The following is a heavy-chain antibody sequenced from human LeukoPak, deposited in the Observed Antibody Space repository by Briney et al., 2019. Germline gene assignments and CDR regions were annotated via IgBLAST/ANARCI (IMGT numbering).Heavy chain of an antibody. CDR3: ARYFGDPQGMDV. D-gene: IGHD3-10*01. J-gene: IGHJ6*02. Sequence: GGSLRLSCDGSAFIFSGHWMNWVRQAPGKGLEWVSYISGSSDAIYYADSVKGRFTISRDNAKNSLYLQMNSLRDEDTAVYYCARYFGDPQGMDVWGQGTTVTVSS. CDR2: ISGSSDAI. CDR1: AFIFSGHW. V-gene: IGHV3-48*02.